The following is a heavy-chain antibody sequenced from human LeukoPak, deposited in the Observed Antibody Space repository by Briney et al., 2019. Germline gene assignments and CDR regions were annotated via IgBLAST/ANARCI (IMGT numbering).Heavy chain of an antibody. V-gene: IGHV6-1*01. CDR1: GDSVSINSAA. D-gene: IGHD2-2*01. CDR3: ARGSRHLDH. J-gene: IGHJ4*02. Sequence: SQTLSLTCVISGDSVSINSAAWNWIRQSPSRGLEWLGRTSYRSKWYYDYALSVKSRTSIHPDTSKNQFSLQLNSVTPEDTAVYFCARGSRHLDHWGQGTLVTVSS. CDR2: TSYRSKWYY.